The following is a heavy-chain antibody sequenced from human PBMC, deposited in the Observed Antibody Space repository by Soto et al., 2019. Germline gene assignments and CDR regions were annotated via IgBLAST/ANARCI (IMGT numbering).Heavy chain of an antibody. V-gene: IGHV4-59*08. J-gene: IGHJ3*01. Sequence: QVQLQESGPGLVKPSETLSLTCTVSGDSIRSYYWSWIRQPPGKGLEWIGYIYYSGSTNYNPPLKSRLTISVDTSKNQFSMKLSSVTAADTAVYYCASLSMITFGGIRKYAFDVWGQGTMVTVSS. CDR2: IYYSGST. CDR1: GDSIRSYY. CDR3: ASLSMITFGGIRKYAFDV. D-gene: IGHD3-16*01.